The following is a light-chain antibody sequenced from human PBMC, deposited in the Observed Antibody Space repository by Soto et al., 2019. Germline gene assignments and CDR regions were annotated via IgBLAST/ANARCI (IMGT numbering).Light chain of an antibody. V-gene: IGKV4-1*01. CDR3: QQYLDLLT. J-gene: IGKJ4*01. Sequence: DIVMTQSPGSLAVSLGERATINCRSSQSVLYSSNNKDSIAWYQQKPGQPPRLLIYWASTRESGVPDRFSGSGSGTDFTLTISSLQAEDVAVYYCQQYLDLLTFGGGTKVEIK. CDR2: WAS. CDR1: QSVLYSSNNKDS.